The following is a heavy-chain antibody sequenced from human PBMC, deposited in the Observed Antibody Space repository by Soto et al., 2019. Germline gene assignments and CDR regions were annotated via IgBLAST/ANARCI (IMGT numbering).Heavy chain of an antibody. CDR1: GFTFSSYA. V-gene: IGHV3-23*01. J-gene: IGHJ6*02. D-gene: IGHD2-15*01. CDR2: ISGSAITT. CDR3: AKVIVARGGMDV. Sequence: EVQLLDSGGGLVQPGESLRLSCAASGFTFSSYAMSWVRQAPGKGLEWVSAISGSAITTYYADSVKGRFTISRDNSKNTVYLQMNSLRAEDTAIYYCAKVIVARGGMDVWGRGTTVTVSS.